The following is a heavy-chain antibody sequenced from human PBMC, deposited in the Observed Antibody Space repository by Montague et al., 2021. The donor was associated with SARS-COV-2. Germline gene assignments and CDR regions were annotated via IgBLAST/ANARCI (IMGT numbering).Heavy chain of an antibody. CDR2: FDSVWST. J-gene: IGHJ3*02. CDR1: STSVERYE. V-gene: IGHV4-59*02. D-gene: IGHD5-18*01. CDR3: ARETMTANAFGI. Sequence: SETLSLTCNVSSTSVERYEGDGRQQTPVNARHYSVYFDSVWSTDYNPSLKSRATISRDTSNNQFSLKVRSVTAADTAVYNCARETMTANAFGIWGQETMVTVSS.